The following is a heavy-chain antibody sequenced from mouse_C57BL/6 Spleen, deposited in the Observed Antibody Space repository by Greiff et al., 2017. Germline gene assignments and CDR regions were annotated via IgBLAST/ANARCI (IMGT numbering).Heavy chain of an antibody. Sequence: QVQLQQSGPELVKPGASVKISCKASVYAFSSSWMNWVKQRPGKGLEWIGRIYPGDGYTNYNGKFKGKATLTADKSSSTAYMQLSSLTSEDSAVYFCARELAYWGQGTLVTVSA. V-gene: IGHV1-82*01. J-gene: IGHJ3*01. CDR1: VYAFSSSW. CDR2: IYPGDGYT. CDR3: ARELAY.